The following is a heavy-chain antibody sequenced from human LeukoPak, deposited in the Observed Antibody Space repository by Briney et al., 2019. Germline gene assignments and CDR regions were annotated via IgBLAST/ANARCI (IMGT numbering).Heavy chain of an antibody. CDR2: IYPGDSET. V-gene: IGHV5-51*01. CDR1: GYSFTSYW. D-gene: IGHD3-22*01. J-gene: IGHJ4*02. Sequence: GESLKISCKGSGYSFTSYWIGWVRQMPGKGLEWMGIIYPGDSETRYCPSFQGQVTISADKSISTAYLQWSSLKASDTAIYFCARGAYDSSALGSHYFDYWGQGSLVTVSS. CDR3: ARGAYDSSALGSHYFDY.